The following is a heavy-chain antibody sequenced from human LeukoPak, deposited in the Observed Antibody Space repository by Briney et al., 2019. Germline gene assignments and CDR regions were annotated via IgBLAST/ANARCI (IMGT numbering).Heavy chain of an antibody. J-gene: IGHJ6*02. CDR1: GFTFSSYA. CDR2: IPYDGSNK. Sequence: GGSLRLSCAASGFTFSSYAMHWVSQAPGKGLEWVAVIPYDGSNKYYADSVKGRFTISRDNSKNTLYLQINSLRAEDTAVYYCARDPIVVVPRYYYYGMDVWGQGTTVTVSS. V-gene: IGHV3-30-3*01. D-gene: IGHD2-2*01. CDR3: ARDPIVVVPRYYYYGMDV.